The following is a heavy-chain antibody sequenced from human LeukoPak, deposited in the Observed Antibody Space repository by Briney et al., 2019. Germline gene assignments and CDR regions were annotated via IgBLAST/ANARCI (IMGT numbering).Heavy chain of an antibody. CDR2: INPNSGGT. J-gene: IGHJ5*02. V-gene: IGHV1-2*02. CDR3: ARVRWLQRPINWFDP. Sequence: ASVKVSCKASGYTFTGYYMHWVRQARGQGREWMGWINPNSGGTNYAQKFQGRVTMTRDTSISTAYMELSKLRSDDTAVYYCARVRWLQRPINWFDPWGQGTLVTVSS. D-gene: IGHD5-24*01. CDR1: GYTFTGYY.